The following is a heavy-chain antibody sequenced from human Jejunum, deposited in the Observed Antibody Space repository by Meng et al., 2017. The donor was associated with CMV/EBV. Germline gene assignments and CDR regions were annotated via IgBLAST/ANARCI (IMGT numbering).Heavy chain of an antibody. D-gene: IGHD3-3*01. CDR3: VRDGNDFWSGYYRDYYYGMDV. CDR1: YS. CDR2: ISSSSGYI. V-gene: IGHV3-21*01. J-gene: IGHJ6*02. Sequence: YSMNWVRQATGKVLEWLSSISSSSGYIYYADSLKGRCTISRDNAKNSLYLQMNSLRAEDTAVYYCVRDGNDFWSGYYRDYYYGMDVWGQGTTVTVSS.